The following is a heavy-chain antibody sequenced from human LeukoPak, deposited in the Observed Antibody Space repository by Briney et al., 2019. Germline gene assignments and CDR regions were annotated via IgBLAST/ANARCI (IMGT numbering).Heavy chain of an antibody. V-gene: IGHV4-59*01. D-gene: IGHD5-12*01. CDR2: IYYSGST. CDR3: ARYSGYDVAFDY. J-gene: IGHJ4*02. Sequence: SETLSLTCTVSGGSISSYYWSWIRQPPGKGLEWIGYIYYSGSTNYNPSLKSRVTISVDTSKNQFSLKLSPVTAADTAVYYCARYSGYDVAFDYWGQGTLVTVSS. CDR1: GGSISSYY.